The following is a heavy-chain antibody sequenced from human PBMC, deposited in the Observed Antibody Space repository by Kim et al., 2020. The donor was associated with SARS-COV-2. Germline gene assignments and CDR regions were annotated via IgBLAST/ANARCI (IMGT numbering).Heavy chain of an antibody. CDR1: GGTFSSYA. CDR2: IIPIFGTA. J-gene: IGHJ5*02. Sequence: SVKVSCKASGGTFSSYAISWVRQAPGQGLEWMGGIIPIFGTANYAQKFQGRVTITADESTSTAYMELSSLRSEDTAVYYCASRPTYYDILTGYYSWFDPWGQGTLVTVSS. D-gene: IGHD3-9*01. V-gene: IGHV1-69*13. CDR3: ASRPTYYDILTGYYSWFDP.